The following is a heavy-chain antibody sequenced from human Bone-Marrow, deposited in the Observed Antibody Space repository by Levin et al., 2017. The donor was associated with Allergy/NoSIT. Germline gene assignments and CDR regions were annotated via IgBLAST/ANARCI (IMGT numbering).Heavy chain of an antibody. CDR1: EFTFSSYW. CDR3: ARDTGYDTFDY. V-gene: IGHV3-7*01. J-gene: IGHJ4*02. Sequence: GESLKISCAASEFTFSSYWMTWVRQAPGKGLEWVANINQDGSEKYYVDSVKGRFTISRDNAKNSLYLQMNSLRAEDTAVYYCARDTGYDTFDYWGQGTQVTVSS. D-gene: IGHD5-12*01. CDR2: INQDGSEK.